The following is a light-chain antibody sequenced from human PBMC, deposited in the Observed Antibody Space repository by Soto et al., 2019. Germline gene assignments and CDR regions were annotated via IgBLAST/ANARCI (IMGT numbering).Light chain of an antibody. CDR1: QSVSSN. J-gene: IGKJ1*01. CDR3: QQYNNWWT. Sequence: EIVMTQSPATLSVSPRERATLSCRASQSVSSNLAWYQQKPGQAPRLLIYGASTRAPGIAARFSGSGSGTEFTLTISSLQSEEFAVYYCQQYNNWWTVGQGTKVEIK. CDR2: GAS. V-gene: IGKV3-15*01.